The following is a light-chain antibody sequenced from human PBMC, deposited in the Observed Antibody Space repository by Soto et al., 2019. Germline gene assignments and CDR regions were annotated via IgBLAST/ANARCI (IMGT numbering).Light chain of an antibody. CDR2: KAS. J-gene: IGKJ1*01. V-gene: IGKV1-5*03. CDR3: QQYNSYWT. CDR1: QSISSTF. Sequence: TQSPGTLSLSPGEGATLSCRASQSISSTFLAWYQHKPGKAPKLLIYKASSLESGVPSRFSGSGSGTEFTLTISSLQPDDFATYYCQQYNSYWTFGQGTKVEIK.